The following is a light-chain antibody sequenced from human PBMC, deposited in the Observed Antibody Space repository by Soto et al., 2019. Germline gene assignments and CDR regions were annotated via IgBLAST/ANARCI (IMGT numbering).Light chain of an antibody. CDR2: AAS. V-gene: IGKV1-39*01. CDR3: QQSLSIPYT. J-gene: IGKJ2*01. CDR1: QTISTY. Sequence: DIQMTQSPSSLSASVGDRVTITCRASQTISTYLNWYQQKPGKAPKLLIYAASSLQSGVPSRFSGSGSGTDFTITISSLQPEDVATYYCQQSLSIPYTFGQGTTLEIK.